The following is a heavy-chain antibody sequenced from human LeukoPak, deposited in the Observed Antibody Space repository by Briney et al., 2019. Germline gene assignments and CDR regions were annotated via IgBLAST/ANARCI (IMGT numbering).Heavy chain of an antibody. CDR3: ARVYSNYVGMDV. J-gene: IGHJ6*04. V-gene: IGHV1-3*01. CDR1: GYTFTSYA. CDR2: INAGNGNT. D-gene: IGHD4-11*01. Sequence: ASVKVSCKASGYTFTSYAMHWVRQAPGQRLEWMGWINAGNGNTKYSQKFQGRVTITRDTSASTAYMELSSLRSEDTAVYYCARVYSNYVGMDVWGKGTTVTVPS.